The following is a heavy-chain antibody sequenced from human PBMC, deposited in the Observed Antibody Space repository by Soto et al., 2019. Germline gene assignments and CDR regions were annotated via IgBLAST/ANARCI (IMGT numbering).Heavy chain of an antibody. Sequence: QVQLVQSGAEVKKPESSVKVSCKAPGGTFSTYAISWVRQAPGQGLEWMGGIIPMIGTANYAQRFQDRVTITADESTNTVYMELSSQRSEDTAVYFCASGIQLWLRRINNGYSGWGQGTLVTVSS. CDR3: ASGIQLWLRRINNGYSG. D-gene: IGHD5-18*01. CDR2: IIPMIGTA. V-gene: IGHV1-69*12. J-gene: IGHJ4*02. CDR1: GGTFSTYA.